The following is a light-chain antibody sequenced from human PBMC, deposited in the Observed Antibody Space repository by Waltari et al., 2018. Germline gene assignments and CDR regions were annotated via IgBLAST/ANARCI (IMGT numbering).Light chain of an antibody. Sequence: QSVLTQAPPVSGAPGQRVTISCPGGDSSLASFGVNWYPHLPGRVPKLLIYENTKRPSGVPDRFSGSKSGTSASLAIEGLQPEDEGDYYCQSYDNSLRGSLLFGGGTKVTV. V-gene: IGLV1-40*01. J-gene: IGLJ3*02. CDR2: ENT. CDR3: QSYDNSLRGSLL. CDR1: DSSLASFG.